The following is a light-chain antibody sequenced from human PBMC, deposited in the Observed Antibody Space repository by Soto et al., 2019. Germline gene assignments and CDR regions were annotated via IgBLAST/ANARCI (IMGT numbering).Light chain of an antibody. V-gene: IGLV2-23*02. Sequence: QSALTQPASVSGSPGQSITISCTGTSSDVGSYNLVSWYQQHPGKAPKLMIYEVSKRPSGVSNRLSGSKSGNTASLTISGLQAEDEADYYCCSYAGSSTSVVFGGGTKVTVL. CDR3: CSYAGSSTSVV. CDR2: EVS. CDR1: SSDVGSYNL. J-gene: IGLJ2*01.